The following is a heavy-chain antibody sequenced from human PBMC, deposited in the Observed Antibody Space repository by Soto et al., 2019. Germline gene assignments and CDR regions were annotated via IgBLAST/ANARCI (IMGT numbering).Heavy chain of an antibody. Sequence: SVKVSCKASADTFGSYDINWVRQAPGQGLEWMGGIMPFIDTAAYAQKFQGRVRITADKSTNTAYMELSSLRSEDTAVYYCARGGFSSSYYLAYWGQGTLVTV. D-gene: IGHD6-13*01. CDR1: ADTFGSYD. J-gene: IGHJ4*02. CDR2: IMPFIDTA. CDR3: ARGGFSSSYYLAY. V-gene: IGHV1-69*06.